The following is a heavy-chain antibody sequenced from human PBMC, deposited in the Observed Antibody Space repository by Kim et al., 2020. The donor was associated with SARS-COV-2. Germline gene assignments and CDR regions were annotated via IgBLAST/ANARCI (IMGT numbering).Heavy chain of an antibody. V-gene: IGHV3-53*01. CDR1: GFNVSSYY. D-gene: IGHD3-22*01. CDR2: IYSGGST. J-gene: IGHJ6*02. Sequence: GGSLRLSCAASGFNVSSYYFSWVRQAPGKGLEWVSVIYSGGSTDYADSVKGRFTISRDNSKNTLFLQMNSLRAEDTAVYYCAKDTLVRSSGFGMDVWGQG. CDR3: AKDTLVRSSGFGMDV.